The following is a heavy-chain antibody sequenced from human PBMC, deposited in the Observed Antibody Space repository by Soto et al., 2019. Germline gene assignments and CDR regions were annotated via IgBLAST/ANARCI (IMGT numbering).Heavy chain of an antibody. Sequence: GGSLRLSCAASGFTFSSYAMSWVRQAPGKGLEWVSAISGSGGSTYYADSVKGRFTISRDNSKNTLYLQMNSLRAEDTAVYYCAKDLGRDFWRAPAFDDWGQGPLVTLAS. CDR2: ISGSGGST. CDR1: GFTFSSYA. CDR3: AKDLGRDFWRAPAFDD. D-gene: IGHD3-3*01. V-gene: IGHV3-23*01. J-gene: IGHJ4*02.